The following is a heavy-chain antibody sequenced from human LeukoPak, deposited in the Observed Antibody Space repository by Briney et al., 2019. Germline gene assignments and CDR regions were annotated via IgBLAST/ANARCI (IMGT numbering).Heavy chain of an antibody. D-gene: IGHD4-23*01. V-gene: IGHV4-59*01. Sequence: SETLSLTCTVSGGTISSYYWSWIRQPPGKGLEWIGNIYNSGGTNYNPSLKSRVTTSVDTSKNQFSLKLTSVTAADTAVYYCARYRGNSNGGFDPWGQGTLVTVSS. CDR2: IYNSGGT. CDR1: GGTISSYY. CDR3: ARYRGNSNGGFDP. J-gene: IGHJ5*02.